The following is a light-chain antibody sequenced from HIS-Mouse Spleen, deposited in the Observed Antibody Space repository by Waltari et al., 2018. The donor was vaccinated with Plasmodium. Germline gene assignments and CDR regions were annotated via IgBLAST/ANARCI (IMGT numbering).Light chain of an antibody. Sequence: QSVLTQPPSVSAAPGQKVTISCSRSSSNIGTHYVSCYQQLPGTAPKLLIYDNNKRPSGIPDRFSGSKSGTSATLGITGLQTGDEADYYCGTWDSSLSAGVFGGGTKLTVL. CDR2: DNN. J-gene: IGLJ3*02. V-gene: IGLV1-51*01. CDR3: GTWDSSLSAGV. CDR1: SSNIGTHY.